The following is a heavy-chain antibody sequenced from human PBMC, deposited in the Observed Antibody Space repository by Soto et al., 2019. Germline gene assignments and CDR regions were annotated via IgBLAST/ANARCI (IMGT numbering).Heavy chain of an antibody. CDR1: GGSFSSGDYY. CDR3: ARGGIASGYENYYYCGMAV. V-gene: IGHV4-30-4*01. D-gene: IGHD5-12*01. J-gene: IGHJ6*02. CDR2: IYYTGST. Sequence: SETLSLTCTVSGGSFSSGDYYWSWVRQPPGKGLEWIGYIYYTGSTFNNPSLKSRVSISIDTSKTQFSLKLSSVTAADTAVYYCARGGIASGYENYYYCGMAVWGQGTTVTVSS.